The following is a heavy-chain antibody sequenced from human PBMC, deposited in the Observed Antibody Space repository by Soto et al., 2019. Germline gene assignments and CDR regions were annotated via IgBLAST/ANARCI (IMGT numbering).Heavy chain of an antibody. Sequence: ASVKVSCKASGYTFTGYYMHWVRQAPGQGLEWMGWINPNSGGTNYAQKFQGWVTMTRDTSISTAYMELSRLRSDDAAVYYCARVGRELGIWYFDDWGQGTLVTVSS. J-gene: IGHJ4*02. CDR2: INPNSGGT. V-gene: IGHV1-2*04. D-gene: IGHD7-27*01. CDR1: GYTFTGYY. CDR3: ARVGRELGIWYFDD.